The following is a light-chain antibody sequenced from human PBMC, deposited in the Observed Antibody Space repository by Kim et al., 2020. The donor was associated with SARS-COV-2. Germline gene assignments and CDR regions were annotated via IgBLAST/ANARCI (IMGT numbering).Light chain of an antibody. CDR2: QDS. V-gene: IGLV3-1*01. CDR3: QAWDSSAGV. Sequence: SVSPGQTASITCSGDKLGYKYACWYQQKPGQSPVLVIYQDSKRPSGIPERFSGSNSGNTATLTISGTQAMDEADYYCQAWDSSAGVFGGGTQVTVL. CDR1: KLGYKY. J-gene: IGLJ3*02.